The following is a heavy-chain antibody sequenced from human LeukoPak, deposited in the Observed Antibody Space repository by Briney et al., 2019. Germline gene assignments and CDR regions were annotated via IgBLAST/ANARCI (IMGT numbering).Heavy chain of an antibody. CDR3: AKPGRGSGPFDY. D-gene: IGHD3-10*01. CDR2: ICGSGGSI. CDR1: GFTFSRYA. Sequence: GGSLRLSCAASGFTFSRYAMIWVREAPGKGREWVSAICGSGGSIYYADSVKGRFTISRDNSKNTLYLQMNSLRAEDTAVYYCAKPGRGSGPFDYWGQGTLVTDSS. J-gene: IGHJ4*02. V-gene: IGHV3-23*01.